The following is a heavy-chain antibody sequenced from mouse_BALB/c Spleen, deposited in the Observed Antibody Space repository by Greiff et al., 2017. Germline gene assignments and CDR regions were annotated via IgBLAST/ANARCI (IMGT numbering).Heavy chain of an antibody. CDR2: IYPYNGGT. CDR3: ARTATVPFAY. V-gene: IGHV1S29*02. CDR1: GYTFTDYN. Sequence: VQLKESGPELVKPGASVKISCKASGYTFTDYNMHWVKQSHGKSLEWIGYIYPYNGGTGYNQKFKSKATLTVDNSSSTAYMELRSLTSEDSAVYYCARTATVPFAYWGQGTLVTVSA. D-gene: IGHD1-1*01. J-gene: IGHJ3*01.